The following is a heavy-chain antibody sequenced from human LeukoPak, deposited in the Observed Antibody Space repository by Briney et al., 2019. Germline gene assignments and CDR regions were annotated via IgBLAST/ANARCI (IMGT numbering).Heavy chain of an antibody. V-gene: IGHV1-18*01. CDR3: AREGSDSDPYYYYYGMDV. CDR1: GYTFTSYG. Sequence: ASVKVSCKASGYTFTSYGISWVRQAPGQGLEWMGWISAYNGNTNYAQKLQGRVTMTTDTSTSTAYMELRSLRSDDTAVYYCAREGSDSDPYYYYYGMDVWGQGTTVPVSS. CDR2: ISAYNGNT. J-gene: IGHJ6*02. D-gene: IGHD3-10*01.